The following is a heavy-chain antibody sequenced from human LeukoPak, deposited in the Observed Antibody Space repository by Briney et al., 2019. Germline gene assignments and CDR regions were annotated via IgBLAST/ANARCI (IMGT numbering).Heavy chain of an antibody. CDR3: ARSYRRYYFDY. J-gene: IGHJ4*02. CDR1: GGSFSGYY. Sequence: SETLSLTCAVYGGSFSGYYWSWIRQPPGKGLEWIGEINHSGSTNYNPSLKGRVTISVDTSKNQFSLKLSSVTAADTAVYYCARSYRRYYFDYWGQGTLVTVSS. D-gene: IGHD5-18*01. CDR2: INHSGST. V-gene: IGHV4-34*01.